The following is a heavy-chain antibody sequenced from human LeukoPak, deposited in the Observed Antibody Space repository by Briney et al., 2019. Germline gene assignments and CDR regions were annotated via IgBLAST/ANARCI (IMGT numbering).Heavy chain of an antibody. CDR2: IKQDGSEK. CDR1: GFTFSSYW. D-gene: IGHD3-3*01. CDR3: ASLYYDFWSGYGPFDP. Sequence: GGSLRLSCAASGFTFSSYWMSCVRQAPGKGLEWVANIKQDGSEKYYVDSVKGRFTFSRDNAKNSLYLQMNSLRAEDTAVYYCASLYYDFWSGYGPFDPWGQGTLVTVSS. V-gene: IGHV3-7*01. J-gene: IGHJ5*02.